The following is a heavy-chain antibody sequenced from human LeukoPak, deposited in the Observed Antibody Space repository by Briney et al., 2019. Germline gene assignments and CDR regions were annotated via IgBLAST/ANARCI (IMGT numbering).Heavy chain of an antibody. J-gene: IGHJ6*02. D-gene: IGHD2-2*01. CDR3: ARKIPAAPTHYFYGMDV. V-gene: IGHV1-2*02. Sequence: SVKVSCKASGYTFTGYYMHWVRQAPGQGLEWMGWINPNSGGTNYAQKFQGRVTMTRDTSISTAYMELSRLRSDDTAVYYCARKIPAAPTHYFYGMDVWGQGTTVTVSS. CDR2: INPNSGGT. CDR1: GYTFTGYY.